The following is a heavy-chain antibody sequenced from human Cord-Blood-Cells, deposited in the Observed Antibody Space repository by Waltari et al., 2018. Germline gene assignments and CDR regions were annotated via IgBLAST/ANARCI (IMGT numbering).Heavy chain of an antibody. Sequence: QVQLVESGGGVVQPGRSLRLSCAASGFTFSSYGMHWVRQAPGKGLEWVAVIWYDGSNKYYDDSVKGRFTISRDNSKNTLYLQMNSLRAEDTAVYYCARDETGLYFDYWGQGTLVTVSS. CDR2: IWYDGSNK. CDR3: ARDETGLYFDY. D-gene: IGHD3-9*01. J-gene: IGHJ4*02. V-gene: IGHV3-33*01. CDR1: GFTFSSYG.